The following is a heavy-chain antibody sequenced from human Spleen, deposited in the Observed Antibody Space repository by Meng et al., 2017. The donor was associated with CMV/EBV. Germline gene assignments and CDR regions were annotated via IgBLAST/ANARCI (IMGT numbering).Heavy chain of an antibody. J-gene: IGHJ4*02. Sequence: VQTPESGPGLVKPSYPLSLPGSVSVASIKNYTWNWVRQPAGQGLEWIGLIQVMGHTVYNPSLKSRVTVSLDAPKSQFSLTLNSVTAADTATYYCAGSRPGGGACDYWARESWSPSPQ. CDR2: IQVMGHT. V-gene: IGHV4-4*07. CDR3: AGSRPGGGACDY. CDR1: VASIKNYT. D-gene: IGHD3-16*01.